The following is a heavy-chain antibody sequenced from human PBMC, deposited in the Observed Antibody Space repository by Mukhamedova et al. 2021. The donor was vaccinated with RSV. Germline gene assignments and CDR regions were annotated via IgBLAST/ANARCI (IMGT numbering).Heavy chain of an antibody. D-gene: IGHD6-25*01. V-gene: IGHV3-74*03. Sequence: GKGLEWVARINFNGRSPSYAESVKGRFTVSRDNAENTLYLQMNSLSAGDTAIYYCTRELGMAASNNWGRGALVTVSP. J-gene: IGHJ4*02. CDR2: INFNGRSP. CDR3: TRELGMAASNN.